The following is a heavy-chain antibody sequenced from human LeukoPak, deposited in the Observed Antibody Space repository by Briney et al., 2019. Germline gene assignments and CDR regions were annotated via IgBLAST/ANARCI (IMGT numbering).Heavy chain of an antibody. CDR3: ARGPQKNGHSSGYPGYFDY. V-gene: IGHV3-74*01. J-gene: IGHJ4*02. CDR2: ISSDGSGT. CDR1: GFTFSSYW. D-gene: IGHD3-22*01. Sequence: GSLRLSCAASGFTFSSYWMHWVRQAPGKGLVWVSRISSDGSGTNYADSVKGRFTIPRDNAKNSLYLQMISLRAEDTAVYYCARGPQKNGHSSGYPGYFDYWGQGTLVTVSS.